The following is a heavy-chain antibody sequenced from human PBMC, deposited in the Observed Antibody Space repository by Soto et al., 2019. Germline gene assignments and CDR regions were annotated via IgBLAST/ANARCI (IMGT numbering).Heavy chain of an antibody. D-gene: IGHD5-18*01. CDR2: MSFDGSNK. CDR3: ARVDWAVAANDNYGFDY. V-gene: IGHV3-30-3*01. J-gene: IGHJ4*02. Sequence: QVQLVESGGGVVQPGRSLRLSCAASGLTFSTYVVHWVRQAPGKGLEWVAVMSFDGSNKYYAESVKGRFTISRDNSTNTLYLEMNSLRFEDTAVYYCARVDWAVAANDNYGFDYWGQGTLVTVSS. CDR1: GLTFSTYV.